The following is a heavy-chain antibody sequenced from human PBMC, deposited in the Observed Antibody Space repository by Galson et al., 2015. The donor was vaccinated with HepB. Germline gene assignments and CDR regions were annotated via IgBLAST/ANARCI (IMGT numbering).Heavy chain of an antibody. CDR3: ARLGGSGSYPRTRSYYYYGMDV. V-gene: IGHV4-34*01. CDR2: INHSGST. D-gene: IGHD3-10*01. CDR1: GGSFRGYY. Sequence: LSLTCAVYGGSFRGYYWSWIRRPPGKGLEWIGEINHSGSTNYNPSLKSRVTISVGTSKNQFSLKLSSVTAADTAVYYCARLGGSGSYPRTRSYYYYGMDVWGQGTTVTVSS. J-gene: IGHJ6*02.